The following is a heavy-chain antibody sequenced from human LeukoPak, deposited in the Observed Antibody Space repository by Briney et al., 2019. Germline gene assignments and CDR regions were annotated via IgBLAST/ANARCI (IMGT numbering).Heavy chain of an antibody. CDR3: AKDKGELRYFDY. D-gene: IGHD1-26*01. CDR1: GFTFSSYG. Sequence: GSLRLSCAASGFTFSSYGMHWVRQAPGKGLEWVAFIRCDGSNKYYADSVKGRFTISRDNSKNTLYLQMNSLRAEDTAVYYCAKDKGELRYFDYWGQGTLVTVSS. CDR2: IRCDGSNK. V-gene: IGHV3-30*02. J-gene: IGHJ4*02.